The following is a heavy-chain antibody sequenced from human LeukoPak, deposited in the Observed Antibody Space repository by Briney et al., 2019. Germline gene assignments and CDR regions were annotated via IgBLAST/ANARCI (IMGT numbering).Heavy chain of an antibody. CDR2: ISAYNGNT. J-gene: IGHJ4*02. D-gene: IGHD3-3*01. Sequence: ASVKVSCKASGYTFTGYYMHWVRQAPGQGLEWMGWISAYNGNTNYAQKLQGRVTMTTDTSTSTAYMELRSLRSDDTAVYYCARDRGPGFLEWLLTFDYWGQGTLVTVSS. V-gene: IGHV1-18*04. CDR3: ARDRGPGFLEWLLTFDY. CDR1: GYTFTGYY.